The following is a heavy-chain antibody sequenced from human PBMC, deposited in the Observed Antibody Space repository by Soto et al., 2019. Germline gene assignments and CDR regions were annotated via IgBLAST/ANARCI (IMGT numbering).Heavy chain of an antibody. CDR2: IYYSGSN. V-gene: IGHV4-61*01. J-gene: IGHJ6*02. CDR3: ARDRDSRSVDV. CDR1: GGSVSSGSYY. Sequence: QVQLQESGPGLVKPSETLSLTCTVSGGSVSSGSYYWSWIRQPPGKGLEWIGYIYYSGSNNNNPSLKSRVTISVDTSKNQFSLKLSSVTAADTAVYYCARDRDSRSVDVWGQGTTVTVSS. D-gene: IGHD6-6*01.